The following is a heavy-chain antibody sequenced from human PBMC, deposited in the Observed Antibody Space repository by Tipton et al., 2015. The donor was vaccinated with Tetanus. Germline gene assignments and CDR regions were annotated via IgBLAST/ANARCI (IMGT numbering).Heavy chain of an antibody. Sequence: SLRLSCATSGFPFHSYHMAWVRQAPGKGLEWISYINSSSRTIYYADSVQGRFTISRDNAKNSLFLQMSSLRDEDTAVYFCATSPREAGDYWGQGTRVTVSS. CDR3: ATSPREAGDY. CDR1: GFPFHSYH. D-gene: IGHD6-19*01. CDR2: INSSSRTI. J-gene: IGHJ4*02. V-gene: IGHV3-48*02.